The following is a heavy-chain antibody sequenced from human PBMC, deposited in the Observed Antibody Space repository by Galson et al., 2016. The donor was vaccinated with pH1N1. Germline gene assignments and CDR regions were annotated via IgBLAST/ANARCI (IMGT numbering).Heavy chain of an antibody. V-gene: IGHV3-49*04. D-gene: IGHD6-13*01. CDR1: GFSLATHA. Sequence: CAASGFSLATHAMGWVRQAPGKGLEWIGFIRSKTFSGTTTYAASVNGRFTISRDDSKNIAYLQMNSLKTEDTAVYYCTSYSDTTWYTFEHWGQGTLVTVSS. CDR2: IRSKTFSGTT. CDR3: TSYSDTTWYTFEH. J-gene: IGHJ1*01.